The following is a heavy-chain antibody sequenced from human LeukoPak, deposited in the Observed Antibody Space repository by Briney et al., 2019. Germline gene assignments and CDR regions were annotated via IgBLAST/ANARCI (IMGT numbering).Heavy chain of an antibody. J-gene: IGHJ4*02. D-gene: IGHD3-22*01. V-gene: IGHV4-39*01. CDR2: IYYIGST. Sequence: PSEILSLTCTVSGGSISSSSYYWGWIRQPPGKGLEWIGSIYYIGSTYYNPSLKSRVTISVDTSKNQFSLKLSSVTAADTAVYYCARALWAPHFDYYDSSGTPDYIDYWGQGTLVTVSS. CDR1: GGSISSSSYY. CDR3: ARALWAPHFDYYDSSGTPDYIDY.